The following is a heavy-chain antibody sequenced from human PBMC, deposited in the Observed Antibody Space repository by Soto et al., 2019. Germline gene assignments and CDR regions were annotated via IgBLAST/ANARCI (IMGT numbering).Heavy chain of an antibody. J-gene: IGHJ5*02. Sequence: ASVKVSCKASGYTFTKYYMHWVRQAPGQGLEWMGWIIPSSGVANYAQKFQGRVTMTRNTSISTAYMELSSLRSEDTAVYYCARSVAVADDSQTRFLATYWFDPWGQGTLVTVSS. CDR3: ARSVAVADDSQTRFLATYWFDP. D-gene: IGHD6-19*01. CDR1: GYTFTKYY. CDR2: IIPSSGVA. V-gene: IGHV1-2*02.